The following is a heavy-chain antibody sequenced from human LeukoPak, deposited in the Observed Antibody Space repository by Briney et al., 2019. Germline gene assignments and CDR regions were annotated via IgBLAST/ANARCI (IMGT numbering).Heavy chain of an antibody. D-gene: IGHD2-8*02. Sequence: RPGGSLRLSCAASGFTFDDYGMSWVRQAPGKGLEWVSAIGANVGSTSYADSVRGRFTISRDNSRNTLYLQMSSLRTDNTATYFCTKSTDYWYYGMDVWGQGTTVTVSS. V-gene: IGHV3-20*04. J-gene: IGHJ6*02. CDR1: GFTFDDYG. CDR2: IGANVGST. CDR3: TKSTDYWYYGMDV.